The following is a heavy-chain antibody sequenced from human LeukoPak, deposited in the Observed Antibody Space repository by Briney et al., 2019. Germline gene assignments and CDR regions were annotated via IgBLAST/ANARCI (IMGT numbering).Heavy chain of an antibody. CDR2: ISSSGSTI. CDR3: ARVFGIKGYFDY. V-gene: IGHV3-48*03. D-gene: IGHD1-14*01. CDR1: GFTFSSYE. J-gene: IGHJ4*02. Sequence: GGSLRLSCAASGFTFSSYEMNWVRQAPGKGLEWVSYISSSGSTIYYADSVKGRLTISRDNAKNSLYLQMNSLRAEDTAVYYCARVFGIKGYFDYWGQGTLVTVSS.